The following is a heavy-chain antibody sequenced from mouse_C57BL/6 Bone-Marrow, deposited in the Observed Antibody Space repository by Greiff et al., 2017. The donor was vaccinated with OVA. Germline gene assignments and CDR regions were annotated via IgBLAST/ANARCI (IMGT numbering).Heavy chain of an antibody. CDR1: GYAFTNYL. V-gene: IGHV1-54*01. CDR2: INPGSGGT. Sequence: QVQLKESGAELVRPGTSVKVSCKASGYAFTNYLIEWVKQRPGQGLEWIGVINPGSGGTNYNEKFKGKATLTADKSSSTAYMQLSSLTSEDSAVYFCARRGDLTGGWGQGTTLTVSS. J-gene: IGHJ2*01. CDR3: ARRGDLTGG. D-gene: IGHD4-1*01.